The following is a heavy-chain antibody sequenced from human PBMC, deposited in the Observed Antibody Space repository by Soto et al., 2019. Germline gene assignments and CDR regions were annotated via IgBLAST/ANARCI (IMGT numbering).Heavy chain of an antibody. CDR2: ISAYNGNT. D-gene: IGHD3-9*01. CDR1: GYTFTSYG. Sequence: QVQLVQSGAEVKKPGASVKVSCKASGYTFTSYGISWVRQAPGQGREWMGWISAYNGNTNYAQQLQGRVTMTTDTSTSTAYMELRSLRSDDTAVYYCARDYYDILTGQNWFDPWGQGTLVTVCS. CDR3: ARDYYDILTGQNWFDP. V-gene: IGHV1-18*01. J-gene: IGHJ5*02.